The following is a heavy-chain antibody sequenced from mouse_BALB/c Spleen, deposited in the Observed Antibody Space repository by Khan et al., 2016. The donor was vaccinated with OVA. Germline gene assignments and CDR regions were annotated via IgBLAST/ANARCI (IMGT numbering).Heavy chain of an antibody. CDR2: IDPENGNF. J-gene: IGHJ3*01. V-gene: IGHV14-1*02. CDR1: GFNIKDYY. D-gene: IGHD2-3*01. Sequence: VRLQQSGAEFVRPGALVKLSCKASGFNIKDYYMHWVKQRPEQGLVWIGRIDPENGNFIYDPKFQGKASITADTSSNTAYLQLSSLTSEDTAVYYCARDGYSPWFAYWGQGTLVTVSA. CDR3: ARDGYSPWFAY.